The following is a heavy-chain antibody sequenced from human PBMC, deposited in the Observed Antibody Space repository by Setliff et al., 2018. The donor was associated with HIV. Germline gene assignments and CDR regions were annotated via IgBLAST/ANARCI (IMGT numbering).Heavy chain of an antibody. CDR1: GFTFSSYG. Sequence: SLRLSCAASGFTFSSYGMHWVRQAPGKGLEWVAFIRYDGSNKYYADSVKGRFTISRDNSKNTLYLQMNSLRAEDTAVYYCAKVWTDTAMVDAFDIWGQGTMVTVSS. CDR2: IRYDGSNK. J-gene: IGHJ3*02. CDR3: AKVWTDTAMVDAFDI. V-gene: IGHV3-30*02. D-gene: IGHD5-18*01.